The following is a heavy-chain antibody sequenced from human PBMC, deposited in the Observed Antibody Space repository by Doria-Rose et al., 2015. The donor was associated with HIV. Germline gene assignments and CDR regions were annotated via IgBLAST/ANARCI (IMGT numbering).Heavy chain of an antibody. J-gene: IGHJ4*02. CDR3: ARIKSSRWYHKYYFDF. CDR2: IFSDDEG. Sequence: QVTLKESGPVLVKPTETLTLTCTVSGVSLSSPGMGVSWIRQPPGKALEWLANIFSDDEGSYKTSLRSRLTISRGTSKGQVVLTMTDMDPVDTATYYCARIKSSRWYHKYYFDFWGQGTLVTVSA. D-gene: IGHD6-13*01. V-gene: IGHV2-26*01. CDR1: GVSLSSPGMG.